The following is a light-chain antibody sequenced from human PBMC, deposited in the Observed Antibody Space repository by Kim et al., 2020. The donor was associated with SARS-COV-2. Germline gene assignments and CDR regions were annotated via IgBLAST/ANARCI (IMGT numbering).Light chain of an antibody. J-gene: IGKJ1*01. CDR1: QGISNY. CDR3: QKYNSAPRT. V-gene: IGKV1-27*01. Sequence: GDRDTITCRASQGISNYLAWYQQKPGKVPKLLIYAASTLQSGVPSRFSGSGSGTDFTLTISSLQPEDVATYYCQKYNSAPRTFGQGTKVDIK. CDR2: AAS.